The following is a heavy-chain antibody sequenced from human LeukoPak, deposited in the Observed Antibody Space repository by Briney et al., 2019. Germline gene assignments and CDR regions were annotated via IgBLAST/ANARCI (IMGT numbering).Heavy chain of an antibody. V-gene: IGHV3-23*01. J-gene: IGHJ4*02. D-gene: IGHD3-10*01. CDR3: TKRGVVIRGLLVIGYHQEAYHYDF. CDR2: ISGSGGST. Sequence: GGSLRLSCAASGFTFSSYAMSWVRQAPGKGLEWVSAISGSGGSTYYADSVKVRFTISRDNSKNTLYLQMNSLRAEDTAVYFCTKRGVVIRGLLVIGYHQEAYHYDFWGQGVLVTVSS. CDR1: GFTFSSYA.